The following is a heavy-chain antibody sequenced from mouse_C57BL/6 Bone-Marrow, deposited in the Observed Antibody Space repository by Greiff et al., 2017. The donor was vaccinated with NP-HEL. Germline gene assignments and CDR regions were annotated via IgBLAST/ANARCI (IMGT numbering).Heavy chain of an antibody. Sequence: EVHLVESGEGLVKPGGSLKLSCAASGFTFSSYAMSWVRQTPEKRLEWVAYISSGGDYIYYADTVKGRFTISRDNARNTLYLQMSSLKSEDTAMYYCTRDTSSYGTSGAWFAYWGQGTLVTVSA. J-gene: IGHJ3*01. CDR1: GFTFSSYA. CDR2: ISSGGDYI. CDR3: TRDTSSYGTSGAWFAY. V-gene: IGHV5-9-1*02. D-gene: IGHD1-2*01.